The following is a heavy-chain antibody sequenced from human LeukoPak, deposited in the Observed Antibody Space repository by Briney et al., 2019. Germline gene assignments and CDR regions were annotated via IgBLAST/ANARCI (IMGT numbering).Heavy chain of an antibody. CDR1: GGTFSSYA. Sequence: GASVKVSFKASGGTFSSYAISWVRQAPGQGLEWMGGIIPIFGTANYAQKFQGRVTITADESTSTAYMELSSLRSEDTAVYYCARGSDYVWGSYRYFLFDYWGQGTLVTVPS. CDR3: ARGSDYVWGSYRYFLFDY. V-gene: IGHV1-69*13. CDR2: IIPIFGTA. D-gene: IGHD3-16*02. J-gene: IGHJ4*02.